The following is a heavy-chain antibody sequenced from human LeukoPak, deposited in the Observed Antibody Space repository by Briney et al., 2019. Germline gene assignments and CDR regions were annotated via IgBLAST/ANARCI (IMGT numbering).Heavy chain of an antibody. J-gene: IGHJ4*02. CDR3: ARGEYYYDGGY. Sequence: GGSLRLSCAASGXTFSNYWTSWVRQAPGKGLEWVANIKQDGSEKYYVDSVKGRFTISRDNAKNLLYLQMNSLRAEDTAVYYCARGEYYYDGGYWGQGTLVTVSS. D-gene: IGHD3-22*01. CDR2: IKQDGSEK. CDR1: GXTFSNYW. V-gene: IGHV3-7*04.